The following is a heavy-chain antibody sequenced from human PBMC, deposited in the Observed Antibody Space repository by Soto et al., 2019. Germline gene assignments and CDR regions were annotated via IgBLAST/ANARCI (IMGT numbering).Heavy chain of an antibody. CDR3: AKDIYGDYAYYYYGMDV. J-gene: IGHJ6*02. D-gene: IGHD4-17*01. Sequence: EVQLVESGGVVVQPGGSLRLSCAASGFTFDDYTMHWVRQAPAKGLEWVSLISWDGGSTYYADSVKGRFTISRDNSKNSLYLQMNSLRTEDTALYYCAKDIYGDYAYYYYGMDVWGQGTTVTVSS. CDR2: ISWDGGST. CDR1: GFTFDDYT. V-gene: IGHV3-43*01.